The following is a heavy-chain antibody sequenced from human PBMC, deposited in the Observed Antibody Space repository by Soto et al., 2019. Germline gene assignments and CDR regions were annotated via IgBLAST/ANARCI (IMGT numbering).Heavy chain of an antibody. V-gene: IGHV4-31*03. CDR3: ARAGEDQLPRGYSGYDYWFDP. CDR1: GGSISSGGYY. CDR2: IYYSGST. J-gene: IGHJ5*02. Sequence: TLCLTFTVSGGSISSGGYYWSWIRHHPGKGLEWIGYIYYSGSTYYNPSLKSRVTISVDTSKNQFSLKLSSVTAADTAVYYCARAGEDQLPRGYSGYDYWFDPWGQGTLVTVSS. D-gene: IGHD5-12*01.